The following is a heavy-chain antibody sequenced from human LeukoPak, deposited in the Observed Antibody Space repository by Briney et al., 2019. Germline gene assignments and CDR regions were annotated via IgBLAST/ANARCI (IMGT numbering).Heavy chain of an antibody. J-gene: IGHJ4*02. V-gene: IGHV4-34*01. CDR3: ARGRGYYDSSGYFKTFDY. CDR1: GGSFSGYY. CDR2: INHSGST. Sequence: SETLSLTCAVYGGSFSGYYWSWIRQPPGKGLEWIGEINHSGSTNYNPSLKSRVTISVDTSKNQFSLKLSSVTAADTAVYYCARGRGYYDSSGYFKTFDYWGQETLVTVSS. D-gene: IGHD3-22*01.